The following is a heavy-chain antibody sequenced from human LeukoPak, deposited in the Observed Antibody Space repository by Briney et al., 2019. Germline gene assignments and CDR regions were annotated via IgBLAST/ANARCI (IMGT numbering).Heavy chain of an antibody. V-gene: IGHV4-31*03. Sequence: PSQTLSLTCTVSGGSISSGGYYWSWIRQHPGKGLEWIGYIYYSGSTYYNPSLKSRVTISVDTSKNQFSLKLSSVTAADTAVYYCARVGPQWEPKPGAFDIWGQGTMVTVSS. CDR3: ARVGPQWEPKPGAFDI. CDR2: IYYSGST. CDR1: GGSISSGGYY. D-gene: IGHD1-26*01. J-gene: IGHJ3*02.